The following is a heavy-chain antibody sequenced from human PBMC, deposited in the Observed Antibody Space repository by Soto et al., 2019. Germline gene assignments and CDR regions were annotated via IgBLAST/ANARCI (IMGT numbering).Heavy chain of an antibody. CDR3: ARWGGYGYAMDV. V-gene: IGHV3-53*04. J-gene: IGHJ6*02. D-gene: IGHD5-12*01. Sequence: EVQLVESGGGLVQPGESLRLSCAASGFTVSSNYISWVRQTPGKGLEWVSLIYISGDTYYADSVKGRFTISRHDTENTVSLQKNSLRAEDTAVYYCARWGGYGYAMDVWGQGTTVTVSS. CDR2: IYISGDT. CDR1: GFTVSSNY.